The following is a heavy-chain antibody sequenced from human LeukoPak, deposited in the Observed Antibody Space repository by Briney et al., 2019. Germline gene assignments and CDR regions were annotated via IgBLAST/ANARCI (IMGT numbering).Heavy chain of an antibody. Sequence: GGSLRLSCAASGFTFDDYAMHWVRQAPGKGLEWVSGISWNSGSIGYADSVKGRFTISRDNAKNSLYLQMNSLRAEDTALNYCAKDMGGWYYDAFDIWGQGTMVTVSS. CDR3: AKDMGGWYYDAFDI. D-gene: IGHD6-19*01. J-gene: IGHJ3*02. CDR2: ISWNSGSI. CDR1: GFTFDDYA. V-gene: IGHV3-9*01.